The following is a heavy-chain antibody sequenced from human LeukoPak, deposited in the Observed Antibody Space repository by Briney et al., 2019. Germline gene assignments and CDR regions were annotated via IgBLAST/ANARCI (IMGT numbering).Heavy chain of an antibody. D-gene: IGHD3-10*01. V-gene: IGHV3-74*01. Sequence: GGSLRLSWAASGFTFSNYWMHWVRQAPGKGLVWVSFINPDGRSTNYADSVKGRFTMSRDNAKNTLYLQMNSLRAEDTAVYYCAKDLHYGSADYWGQGTLVTVSS. CDR2: INPDGRST. CDR3: AKDLHYGSADY. CDR1: GFTFSNYW. J-gene: IGHJ4*02.